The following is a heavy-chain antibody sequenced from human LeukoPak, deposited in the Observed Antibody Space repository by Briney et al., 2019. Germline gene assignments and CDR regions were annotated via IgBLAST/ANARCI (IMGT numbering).Heavy chain of an antibody. CDR3: AGKLVITMVRGSFLFDY. D-gene: IGHD3-10*01. Sequence: GGSLRLSCAASGFTFSTHAMSWVRQAPGKGLEWVSAISGNGGNTNYADSVKGRFTISRDNSKDTLYLQMTSLRAEDTALYYCAGKLVITMVRGSFLFDYWGQGTLVTVSS. V-gene: IGHV3-23*01. J-gene: IGHJ4*02. CDR1: GFTFSTHA. CDR2: ISGNGGNT.